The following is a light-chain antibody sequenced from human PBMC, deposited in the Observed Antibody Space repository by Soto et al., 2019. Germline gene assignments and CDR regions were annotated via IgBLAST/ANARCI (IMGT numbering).Light chain of an antibody. Sequence: EIVMTQSPATLSVSPGERATLSCRASQSVSSNLAWYQQKPGQAPRLLIYGAATRATGIPARFSGSRSGTEITLTISSLQSEDFAVYYCQQYDNWPPITFGQGTRLEIK. V-gene: IGKV3-15*01. CDR1: QSVSSN. CDR3: QQYDNWPPIT. J-gene: IGKJ5*01. CDR2: GAA.